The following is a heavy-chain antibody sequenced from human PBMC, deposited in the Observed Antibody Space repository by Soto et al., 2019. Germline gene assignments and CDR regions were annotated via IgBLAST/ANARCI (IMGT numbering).Heavy chain of an antibody. CDR1: GGTFSSYA. V-gene: IGHV1-69*06. J-gene: IGHJ5*02. CDR3: ARQNLVRRCGGSSPNWFDP. Sequence: ASVKVSCKASGGTFSSYAISWLRQDPGQGLEWMGGIIPIFGTANYAQKFQGRVTITADKSTSTAYMELSSLRSEDTAVYYCARQNLVRRCGGSSPNWFDPWGQGNLVTVCS. D-gene: IGHD3-10*01. CDR2: IIPIFGTA.